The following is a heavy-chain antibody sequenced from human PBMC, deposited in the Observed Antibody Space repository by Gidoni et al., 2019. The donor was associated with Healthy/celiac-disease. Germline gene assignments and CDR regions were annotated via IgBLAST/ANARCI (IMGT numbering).Heavy chain of an antibody. Sequence: QVQLQQWGAGLLKPSETLSLTCAVYGGSFSGYYWSWIRQPPGKGLEWIGEIKHSGSTNYNPSLKSRVTISVDTSKNQFSLKLSSVTAADTAVYYCARGRVRGVTWFDPWGQGTLVTVSS. CDR1: GGSFSGYY. V-gene: IGHV4-34*01. J-gene: IGHJ5*02. CDR2: IKHSGST. CDR3: ARGRVRGVTWFDP. D-gene: IGHD3-10*01.